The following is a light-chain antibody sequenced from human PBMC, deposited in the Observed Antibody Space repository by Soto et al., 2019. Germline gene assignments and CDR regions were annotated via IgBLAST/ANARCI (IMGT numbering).Light chain of an antibody. CDR3: QQRSSWPPT. CDR1: ESVGSF. CDR2: DAS. Sequence: ETLLTQSPATLALSPGERATLSCRASESVGSFLAWYRQKPGQAPRLLIFDASNRATGIPVRFSGSGSGTDFTLTISSLEPEDFELYYCQQRSSWPPTFGQGTKVDIK. J-gene: IGKJ1*01. V-gene: IGKV3-11*01.